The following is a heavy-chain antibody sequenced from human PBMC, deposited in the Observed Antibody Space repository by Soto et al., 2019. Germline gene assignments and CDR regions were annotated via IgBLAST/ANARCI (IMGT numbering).Heavy chain of an antibody. CDR2: ISGSGGST. Sequence: GGSLRLSCAASGFTFSTYAMSWVRQAPGKGLEWVSAISGSGGSTYYADSVKCRFTISRDNSKNTLFLQMNSLRAEDTAVYYCATRRDASYYYYGMDVWGQGTTVTVSS. D-gene: IGHD2-2*01. CDR3: ATRRDASYYYYGMDV. J-gene: IGHJ6*02. CDR1: GFTFSTYA. V-gene: IGHV3-23*01.